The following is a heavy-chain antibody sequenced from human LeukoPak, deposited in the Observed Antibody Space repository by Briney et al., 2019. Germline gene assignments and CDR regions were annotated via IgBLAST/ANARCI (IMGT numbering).Heavy chain of an antibody. D-gene: IGHD2-15*01. CDR1: GYTFTSYA. CDR3: ARDHCSGGSCYSYYY. J-gene: IGHJ4*02. CDR2: INAGNGNT. Sequence: GASVKVSCKASGYTFTSYAMHWVRQAPGQRLEWMGWINAGNGNTKYSQKFQGWVTMTRDTSISTAYMELSRLRSDDTAVYYCARDHCSGGSCYSYYYWGQGTLVTVSS. V-gene: IGHV1-3*01.